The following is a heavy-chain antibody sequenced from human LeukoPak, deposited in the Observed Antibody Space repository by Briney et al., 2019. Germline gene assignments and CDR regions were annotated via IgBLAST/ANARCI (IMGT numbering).Heavy chain of an antibody. CDR1: GFTLSSYA. CDR3: AKVEYYDSRFSAEYFQY. V-gene: IGHV3-23*01. J-gene: IGHJ1*01. Sequence: GGSLRLSCAASGFTLSSYAMSWVRQAPGKGLEWVSAISDSGNTYHADSVKGRFTISRDNSKNTLYLQMNSLRAEDTAVYYCAKVEYYDSRFSAEYFQYWGQGTLVTVSS. CDR2: ISDSGNT. D-gene: IGHD3-22*01.